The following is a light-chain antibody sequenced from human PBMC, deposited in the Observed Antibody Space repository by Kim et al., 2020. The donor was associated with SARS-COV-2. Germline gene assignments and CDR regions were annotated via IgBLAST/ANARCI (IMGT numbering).Light chain of an antibody. CDR2: RNN. J-gene: IGLJ3*02. CDR1: SNNVGYEG. CDR3: SAWDSSLSAWV. Sequence: RQTAKLTCTGNSNNVGYEGAAWLQQHQGHPPNLLSYRNNNRPSGISDRFSASRSGNTASLTITGLQPEDETDYYCSAWDSSLSAWVFGGGTQLTVL. V-gene: IGLV10-54*04.